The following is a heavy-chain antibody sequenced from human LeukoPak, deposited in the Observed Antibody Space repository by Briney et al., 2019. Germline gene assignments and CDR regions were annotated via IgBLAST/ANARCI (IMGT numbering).Heavy chain of an antibody. V-gene: IGHV1-2*02. J-gene: IGHJ6*02. CDR1: VYTFTGYY. CDR3: ARIRAAGSGMDV. CDR2: INPNSGGT. Sequence: ASVKVSCKASVYTFTGYYMHWGRQAPGQGLEWMGWINPNSGGTNYAQKFQGRVTMTRDTSISTAYMELSRLRSDDTAVYYCARIRAAGSGMDVWGQGTTVTVSS. D-gene: IGHD6-13*01.